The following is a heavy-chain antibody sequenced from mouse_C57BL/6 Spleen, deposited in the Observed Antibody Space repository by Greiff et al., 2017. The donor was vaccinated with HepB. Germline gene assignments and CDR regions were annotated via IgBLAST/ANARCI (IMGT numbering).Heavy chain of an antibody. CDR3: ARNDYSNYGGYAMDY. Sequence: EVQLQQSGPELVKPGASVKISCKASGYTFTDYYMNWVKQSHGKSLEWIGDINPNNGGTSYNQKFKGKATLTVDKSSSTAYMELRSLTSEDSAVYYCARNDYSNYGGYAMDYLGQGTSVTVSS. D-gene: IGHD2-5*01. CDR2: INPNNGGT. V-gene: IGHV1-26*01. J-gene: IGHJ4*01. CDR1: GYTFTDYY.